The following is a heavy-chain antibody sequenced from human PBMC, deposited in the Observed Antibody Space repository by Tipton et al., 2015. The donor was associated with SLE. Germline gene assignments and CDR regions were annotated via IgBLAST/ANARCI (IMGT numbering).Heavy chain of an antibody. Sequence: TLSLTCTVSGGSISSGSYYWSWIRQPAGKGLEWIAYIYTSGSGSTNYNPSLKSRVTISVDTSKNQLSLKLSSVTAADTAVYYCARLRGKHLWSAVDFWGQGTLVTVSS. CDR1: GGSISSGSYY. CDR2: IYTSGSGST. J-gene: IGHJ4*02. D-gene: IGHD5-18*01. CDR3: ARLRGKHLWSAVDF. V-gene: IGHV4-61*09.